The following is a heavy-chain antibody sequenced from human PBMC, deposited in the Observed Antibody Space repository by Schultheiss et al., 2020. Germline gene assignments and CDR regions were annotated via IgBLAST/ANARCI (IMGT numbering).Heavy chain of an antibody. CDR2: INHSGST. CDR1: GGSFSGYY. J-gene: IGHJ4*02. V-gene: IGHV4-34*01. D-gene: IGHD3-16*01. CDR3: ARVRKWGAFGGVIDY. Sequence: SQTLSLTCAVYGGSFSGYYWSWIRQPPGKGLEWIGEINHSGSTNYNPSLKSRVTISVDTSKNQFSLKLSSVTAADTAVYYCARVRKWGAFGGVIDYWGQGTLVTVSS.